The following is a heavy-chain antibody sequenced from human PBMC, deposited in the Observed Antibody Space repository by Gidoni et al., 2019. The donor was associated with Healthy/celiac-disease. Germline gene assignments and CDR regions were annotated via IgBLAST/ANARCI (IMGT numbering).Heavy chain of an antibody. V-gene: IGHV3-30*03. D-gene: IGHD3-22*01. J-gene: IGHJ4*02. CDR2: ISYDGSNK. CDR1: GFTFSSYG. Sequence: QVQLVESGGGVVQPGRSLRLSCAASGFTFSSYGMHWVRQAPGKGLEWVAVISYDGSNKYYADSVKGRFTISRDNSKNTLYLQMNSLRAEDTAVYYCARDPRDVSGYYLDYWGQGTLVTVSS. CDR3: ARDPRDVSGYYLDY.